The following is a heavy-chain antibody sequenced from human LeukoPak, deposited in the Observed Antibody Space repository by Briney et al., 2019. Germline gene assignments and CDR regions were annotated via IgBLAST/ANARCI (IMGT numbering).Heavy chain of an antibody. CDR2: IKPNSGGT. V-gene: IGHV1-2*02. J-gene: IGHJ4*02. Sequence: ASVKVSCKASGYTFTGYYIHWVRQPPGQGLEWMGWIKPNSGGTNYAQKFQGRVTMTRDTSISTAYMELSRLRSDDTAVYYCARGSIVGATFDYFDYWGQGTLVTVSS. D-gene: IGHD1-26*01. CDR1: GYTFTGYY. CDR3: ARGSIVGATFDYFDY.